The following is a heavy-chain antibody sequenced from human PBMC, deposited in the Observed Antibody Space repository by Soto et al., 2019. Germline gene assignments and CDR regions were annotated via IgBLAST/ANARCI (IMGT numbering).Heavy chain of an antibody. V-gene: IGHV4-34*01. CDR3: ARGKQYGDYQYYYYYMDV. CDR2: INHSGST. J-gene: IGHJ6*03. Sequence: SETLSLTCAVYGGSFSGYYWSWIRQPPGKGLEWIGEINHSGSTNYNPSLKSRVTISVDTSKNQFSLKLSSVTAADTAVYYCARGKQYGDYQYYYYYMDVWGKGTTVTVSS. D-gene: IGHD4-17*01. CDR1: GGSFSGYY.